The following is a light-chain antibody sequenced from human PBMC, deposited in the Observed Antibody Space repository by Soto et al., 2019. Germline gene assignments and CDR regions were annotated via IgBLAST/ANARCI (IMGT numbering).Light chain of an antibody. Sequence: QSALTQPASVSGSPGQSITISCTGSSSDVGGYNYVAWYQQHPGKVPKLMIFDVTDRPSGVSNRFSGSKSGNTASLTISGLQAEDEADYYCSSYTSRSAVIFGGVTKLTVL. J-gene: IGLJ2*01. CDR3: SSYTSRSAVI. CDR1: SSDVGGYNY. V-gene: IGLV2-14*01. CDR2: DVT.